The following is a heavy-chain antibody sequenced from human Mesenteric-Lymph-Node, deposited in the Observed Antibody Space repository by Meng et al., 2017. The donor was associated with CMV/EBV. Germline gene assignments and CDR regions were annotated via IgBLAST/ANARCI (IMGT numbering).Heavy chain of an antibody. D-gene: IGHD6-19*01. CDR3: ARGDVFAASSGEY. Sequence: KASGYTFANHGITWVRQAPGQGLEWMGWISAYNDQADYAQKFQGRVTMTRDTSTSTVYMELSSLKSDDTAVYYCARGDVFAASSGEYWGQGTVVTVSS. CDR2: ISAYNDQA. CDR1: GYTFANHG. V-gene: IGHV1-18*04. J-gene: IGHJ4*02.